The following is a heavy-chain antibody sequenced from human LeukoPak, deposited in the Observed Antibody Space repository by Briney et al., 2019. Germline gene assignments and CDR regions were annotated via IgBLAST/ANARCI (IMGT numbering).Heavy chain of an antibody. CDR1: GGSISSYY. CDR2: IYYSGST. CDR3: ARAYYYDSSGYYPRYYYYYGMDV. J-gene: IGHJ6*02. Sequence: SETLSLTCTVSGGSISSYYWSWIRQPPGKGLEWIGYIYYSGSTNYNPSLKSRVTISVDTSKNQFSLKLSSVTAADTAVYYCARAYYYDSSGYYPRYYYYYGMDVWGQGTTVTVSS. D-gene: IGHD3-22*01. V-gene: IGHV4-59*01.